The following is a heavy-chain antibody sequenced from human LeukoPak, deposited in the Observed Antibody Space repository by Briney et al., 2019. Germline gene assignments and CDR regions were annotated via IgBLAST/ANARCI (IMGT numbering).Heavy chain of an antibody. CDR3: ATVGMDGIQLWSYYFDY. D-gene: IGHD5-18*01. CDR1: GFTFSSYE. J-gene: IGHJ4*02. Sequence: GGSLRLSCAASGFTFSSYEMNWVRQAPGKGLEWVSYISSSGSTIYYADSVKGRFTISRDNAKNSLYLQMNSLRAEDTAVYSCATVGMDGIQLWSYYFDYWGQGTLVTVSS. CDR2: ISSSGSTI. V-gene: IGHV3-48*03.